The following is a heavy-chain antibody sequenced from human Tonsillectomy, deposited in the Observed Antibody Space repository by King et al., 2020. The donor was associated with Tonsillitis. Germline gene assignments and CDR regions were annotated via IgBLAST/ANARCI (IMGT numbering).Heavy chain of an antibody. V-gene: IGHV3-66*01. J-gene: IGHJ4*02. CDR3: ANTRGGYDLFFDY. CDR1: GLTVSSNY. Sequence: QLVESGGGLVQPGGSLRLSCAASGLTVSSNYMSWVRQAPGKGLEWVSVIYSGGRTYYADSVQGRFTISRDNSKNTLYLQMNSLRAEDTAVFYCANTRGGYDLFFDYWGQGTLVTVSS. CDR2: IYSGGRT. D-gene: IGHD5-12*01.